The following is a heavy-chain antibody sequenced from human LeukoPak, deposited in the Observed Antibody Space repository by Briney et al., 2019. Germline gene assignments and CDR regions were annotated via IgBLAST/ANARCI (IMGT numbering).Heavy chain of an antibody. V-gene: IGHV3-11*05. D-gene: IGHD5-12*01. CDR3: ARDSGYSGYSDY. CDR2: ISSSSSYT. J-gene: IGHJ4*02. Sequence: VGSLRLSCAASGFTFSGYYMSWIRQAPGRGQEWVSYISSSSSYTDYADSVKGRFTISRDNAKNSLNLQMNSLRAEDTAVYYCARDSGYSGYSDYWGQGTLVTVSS. CDR1: GFTFSGYY.